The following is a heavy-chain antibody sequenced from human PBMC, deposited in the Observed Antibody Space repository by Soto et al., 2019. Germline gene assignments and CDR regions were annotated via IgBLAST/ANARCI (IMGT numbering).Heavy chain of an antibody. CDR1: GFPFGSYW. Sequence: GGSLRLSCAASGFPFGSYWMHWVRQVPGKGLVWVSRINYDGTYLTYADSVRGRFTISRDNANNTLYLQMNRLRAEDTAVYYCTSDVFGVSHSWGTGTAVTVSS. CDR3: TSDVFGVSHS. V-gene: IGHV3-74*03. J-gene: IGHJ1*01. CDR2: INYDGTYL. D-gene: IGHD3-3*01.